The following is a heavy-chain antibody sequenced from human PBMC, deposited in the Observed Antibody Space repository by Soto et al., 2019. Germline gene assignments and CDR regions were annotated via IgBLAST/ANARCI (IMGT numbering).Heavy chain of an antibody. Sequence: AGGSLRLSCAASGFTFSDYYMSWIRQAPGKGLEWVSYISSSGSTIYYADSVKGRFTISRDNAKNSLYLQMNSLRAEDTAVYYCARDLLTGSLGFDPWAQGTVVTMSS. V-gene: IGHV3-11*01. D-gene: IGHD3-9*01. CDR2: ISSSGSTI. J-gene: IGHJ5*02. CDR3: ARDLLTGSLGFDP. CDR1: GFTFSDYY.